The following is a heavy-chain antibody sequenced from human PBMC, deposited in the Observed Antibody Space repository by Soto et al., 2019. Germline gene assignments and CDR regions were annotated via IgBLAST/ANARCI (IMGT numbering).Heavy chain of an antibody. J-gene: IGHJ4*02. CDR1: GFTFSSYS. V-gene: IGHV3-21*01. Sequence: GGSLRLSCAASGFTFSSYSMNWVRRAPGKGLEWVSSISSSSSYIYYADSVKGRFTISRDNAKNSLYLQMNSLRAEDTAVYYCARENTYYDILTGYYTRGGYFDYWGQGTLVTVSS. D-gene: IGHD3-9*01. CDR2: ISSSSSYI. CDR3: ARENTYYDILTGYYTRGGYFDY.